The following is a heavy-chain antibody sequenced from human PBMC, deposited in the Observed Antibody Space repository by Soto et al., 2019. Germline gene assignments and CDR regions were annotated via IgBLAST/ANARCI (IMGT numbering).Heavy chain of an antibody. CDR2: IWFDGSNK. J-gene: IGHJ3*02. V-gene: IGHV3-33*01. Sequence: GGSLRLSCAASGFTFSSYGMHWVRQAPGKGLEWVAVIWFDGSNKWYADSVKGRFTISRDNSKNTLYLQMNSLRAEDTAVYSCARAGLDYYDSSGYSDAFDIWGQGTMVTVS. CDR1: GFTFSSYG. CDR3: ARAGLDYYDSSGYSDAFDI. D-gene: IGHD3-22*01.